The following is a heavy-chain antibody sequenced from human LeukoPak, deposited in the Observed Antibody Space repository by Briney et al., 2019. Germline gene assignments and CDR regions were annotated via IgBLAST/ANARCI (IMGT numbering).Heavy chain of an antibody. CDR1: GYTFTGYY. CDR2: INPNSGGT. V-gene: IGHV1-2*02. CDR3: ARLYYGSGSYPSGNWFDP. D-gene: IGHD3-10*01. J-gene: IGHJ5*02. Sequence: GASVKVSCKASGYTFTGYYMHWVRQAPGQGLEWMGWINPNSGGTNYAQKFQGRVTITADESTSTAYMELSSLRSEDTAVYYCARLYYGSGSYPSGNWFDPWGQGTLVTVSS.